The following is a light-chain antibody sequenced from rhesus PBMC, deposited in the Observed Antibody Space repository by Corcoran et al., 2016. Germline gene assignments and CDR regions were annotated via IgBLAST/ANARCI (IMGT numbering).Light chain of an antibody. CDR2: LVS. CDR3: MQTRQTPFT. Sequence: DIVMTQTPLSLPVTPGEPASISCRSSQSLLDSDGYTHLHWYLQKPAQSPQLLIYLVSNRASGVPDRLRGSGAGTDFTLKISRVEAEDVGVYYCMQTRQTPFTFGPGTKLDIK. J-gene: IGKJ3*01. CDR1: QSLLDSDGYTH. V-gene: IGKV2-78*01.